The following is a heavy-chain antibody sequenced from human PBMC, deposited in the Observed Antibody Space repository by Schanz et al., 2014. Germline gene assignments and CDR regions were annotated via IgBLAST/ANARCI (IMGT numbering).Heavy chain of an antibody. CDR3: AKDGRLPYYGTGSDFDY. J-gene: IGHJ4*02. Sequence: DVQLLESGGGLVQPGESLRLSCAASGFTFTTYAMTWVRQAPGKGLEWVSNISPTGSSTYYADSVKGRFTISRDNSKNTLYLQMNSLRAEDTAVYYCAKDGRLPYYGTGSDFDYWGEGTLVAVSA. CDR1: GFTFTTYA. CDR2: ISPTGSST. V-gene: IGHV3-23*01. D-gene: IGHD3-22*01.